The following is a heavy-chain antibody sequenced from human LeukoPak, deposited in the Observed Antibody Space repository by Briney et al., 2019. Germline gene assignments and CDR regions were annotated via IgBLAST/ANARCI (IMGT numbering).Heavy chain of an antibody. CDR3: VRGDYYDSSEHFQH. J-gene: IGHJ1*01. CDR1: GGSISSGDYY. D-gene: IGHD3-22*01. Sequence: PSQTLSLTCTVSGGSISSGDYYWSWIRQPPGKGLEWIGYIYYSGSTNYNPSLKSRVTISVDTSKNQFSLKLSSVTAADTAVYYCVRGDYYDSSEHFQHWGQGTLVTVSS. CDR2: IYYSGST. V-gene: IGHV4-30-4*01.